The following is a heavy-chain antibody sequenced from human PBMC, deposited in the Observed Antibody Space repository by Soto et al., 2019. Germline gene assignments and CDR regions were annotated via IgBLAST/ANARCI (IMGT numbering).Heavy chain of an antibody. CDR3: AKPPGFGRRPYDY. D-gene: IGHD3-10*01. J-gene: IGHJ4*02. CDR1: GFTFSSYG. Sequence: QVQLVESGGGVVQPGRSLRLSCAASGFTFSSYGMHWVRQAPGKGLEWVAVISYDGSNKYYADSVKGRFTISRDNSKNTLYLHRNSLRSEDKAVYYRAKPPGFGRRPYDYWGQGTLVTVSP. CDR2: ISYDGSNK. V-gene: IGHV3-30*18.